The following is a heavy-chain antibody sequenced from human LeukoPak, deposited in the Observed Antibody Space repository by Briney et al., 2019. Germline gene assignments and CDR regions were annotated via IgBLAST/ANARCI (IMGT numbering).Heavy chain of an antibody. CDR1: GGSISSYY. V-gene: IGHV4-59*08. Sequence: SETLSLTCTVSGGSISSYYWSWIRQPPGEGLEWIGYIYYSGSTNYNPSLKSRVTISVDTSKNQFSLKLSSVTAADTAVYYCARLYILTGYNNWFDPWGQGTLVTVSS. J-gene: IGHJ5*02. CDR2: IYYSGST. D-gene: IGHD3-9*01. CDR3: ARLYILTGYNNWFDP.